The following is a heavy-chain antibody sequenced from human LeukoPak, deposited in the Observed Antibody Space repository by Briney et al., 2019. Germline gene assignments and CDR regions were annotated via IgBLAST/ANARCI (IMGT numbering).Heavy chain of an antibody. CDR2: IYYSGST. J-gene: IGHJ4*02. CDR3: ARSGNDGGEIDY. D-gene: IGHD1-1*01. Sequence: SETLSLTCTVSGGSISSSYWSWIRQPPGKGLEWIGYIYYSGSTNYNPSLKSRVTISVDTSKNQFSLKLSSVTAADTAVYYCARSGNDGGEIDYWGQRTLVTVSS. CDR1: GGSISSSY. V-gene: IGHV4-59*01.